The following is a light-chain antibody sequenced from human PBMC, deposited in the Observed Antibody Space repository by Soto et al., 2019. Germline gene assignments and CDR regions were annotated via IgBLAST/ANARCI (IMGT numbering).Light chain of an antibody. CDR3: QQYGCSPWS. J-gene: IGKJ1*01. Sequence: IVLTQSPGTLSLSPGERATLSCRASHNVGSRYLAWYQQKPGQAPRLHIYGTSNRATGIPGRFCGSASGTDFSLTISSLEPGDLADHYCQQYGCSPWSFGQGTKVLVK. V-gene: IGKV3-20*01. CDR2: GTS. CDR1: HNVGSRY.